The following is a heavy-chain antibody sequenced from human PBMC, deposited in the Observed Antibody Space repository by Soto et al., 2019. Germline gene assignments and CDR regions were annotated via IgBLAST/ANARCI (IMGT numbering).Heavy chain of an antibody. V-gene: IGHV4-30-2*01. CDR3: ARVIAATDTISVWFDP. CDR1: GGSISSGAYS. CDR2: IYHSGST. Sequence: SETLFLTCAVSGGSISSGAYSWSWIRQPPGKGLEWIGYIYHSGSTYYNPSLKSRVTISVDRSKNQFSLKLNSVTAADTAVYFCARVIAATDTISVWFDPWGQGTLVTVSS. D-gene: IGHD6-13*01. J-gene: IGHJ5*02.